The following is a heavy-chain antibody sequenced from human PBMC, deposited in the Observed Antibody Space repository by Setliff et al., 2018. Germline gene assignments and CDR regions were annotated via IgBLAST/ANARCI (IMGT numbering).Heavy chain of an antibody. J-gene: IGHJ4*02. CDR1: GYTFTNYA. CDR3: AKDGGEVY. Sequence: GASVKVSCKASGYTFTNYAIHWVRQAPGQRPEWMGWINTGNANTKYSQKFQGRVTITRDASASTAYMELSRLTSDDTAVYYCAKDGGEVYWGQGTLVTVSS. CDR2: INTGNANT. V-gene: IGHV1-3*04. D-gene: IGHD2-21*01.